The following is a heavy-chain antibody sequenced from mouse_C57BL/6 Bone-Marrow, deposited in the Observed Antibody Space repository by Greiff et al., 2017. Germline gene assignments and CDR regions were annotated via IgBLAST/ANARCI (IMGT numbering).Heavy chain of an antibody. CDR1: GYSITSGYY. V-gene: IGHV3-6*01. Sequence: EVKLQESGPGLVKPSQSLSLTCSVTGYSITSGYYWNWIRQFPGNKLEWMGYISYDGSNNYNPSLKNRISITRDTSKNQFFLKLNSVTTEDTATYYCARGDYGSRGDYWGEGTTLTVSS. J-gene: IGHJ2*01. CDR2: ISYDGSN. CDR3: ARGDYGSRGDY. D-gene: IGHD1-1*01.